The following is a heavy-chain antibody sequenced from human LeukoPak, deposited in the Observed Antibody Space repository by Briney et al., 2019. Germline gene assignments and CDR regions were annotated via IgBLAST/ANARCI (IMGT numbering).Heavy chain of an antibody. J-gene: IGHJ4*02. CDR2: ISGSGATI. D-gene: IGHD3-3*01. CDR1: GFTFSSYA. Sequence: GGSLRLSCAASGFTFSSYAMNWVRQAPGKGPEWVSVISGSGATIDYGDSVKGRFTISRDNSKNTLQLQMNSLRAEDTAIYFCAMSLEWLSLFDYWGQGTLVTVSS. CDR3: AMSLEWLSLFDY. V-gene: IGHV3-23*01.